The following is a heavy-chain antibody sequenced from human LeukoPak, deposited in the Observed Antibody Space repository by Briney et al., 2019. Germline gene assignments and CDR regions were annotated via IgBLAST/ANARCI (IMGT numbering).Heavy chain of an antibody. CDR3: ARESGDIVVVPDY. V-gene: IGHV4-61*02. CDR1: GGSISSGSYY. D-gene: IGHD2-2*01. J-gene: IGHJ4*02. CDR2: IYTSGST. Sequence: SQTLSLTCTVSGGSISSGSYYWSWIRQPAGKGLEWIGRIYTSGSTNYNPSLKSRVTISVDTSKNQFSLKLSSVTAADTAVYYCARESGDIVVVPDYRGQGTLVTVSS.